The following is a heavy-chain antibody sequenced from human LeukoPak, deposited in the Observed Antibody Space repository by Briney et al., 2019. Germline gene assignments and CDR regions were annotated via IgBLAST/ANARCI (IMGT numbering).Heavy chain of an antibody. V-gene: IGHV3-64*01. CDR3: ARDHGGNLY. CDR2: ISSNGDNT. CDR1: GFTFSSYA. J-gene: IGHJ4*02. Sequence: GGSLRLSCAASGFTFSSYAMHWVRQAPGKGLEYVSTISSNGDNTYYANSVKGRFTISRDNSKNTLYLQMGSLRVEDMAVYYCARDHGGNLYWGQGTLVTVSS. D-gene: IGHD4-23*01.